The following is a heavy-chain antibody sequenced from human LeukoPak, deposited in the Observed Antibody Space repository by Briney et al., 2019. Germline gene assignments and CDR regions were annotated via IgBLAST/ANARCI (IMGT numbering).Heavy chain of an antibody. CDR1: GFSFNTYN. CDR2: ISDSSTYI. D-gene: IGHD3-22*01. V-gene: IGHV3-21*01. J-gene: IGHJ4*02. CDR3: ARSTWITMISFDS. Sequence: PGGSQRLSCTASGFSFNTYNMNWVRQAPGKGLEWVSSISDSSTYIYYADSVRGRFTISRDNAKNSLYPQMNSLRAEDTAVYYCARSTWITMISFDSWGQGTLVTVSS.